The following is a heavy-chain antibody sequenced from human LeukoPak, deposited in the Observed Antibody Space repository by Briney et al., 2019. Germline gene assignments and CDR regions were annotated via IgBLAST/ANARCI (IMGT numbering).Heavy chain of an antibody. V-gene: IGHV4-4*07. J-gene: IGHJ2*01. CDR3: ARLLGSSGYAGDWYFDL. D-gene: IGHD3-22*01. CDR2: LYTNGTV. CDR1: GASITRYY. Sequence: PSETLSLTCSVSGASITRYYWTWIRQPVRKGLEWFGRLYTNGTVNYNPSLRSRVTMSRDTSRNQFSLKLTSVTAADTAVYYCARLLGSSGYAGDWYFDLWGPGALVTVSS.